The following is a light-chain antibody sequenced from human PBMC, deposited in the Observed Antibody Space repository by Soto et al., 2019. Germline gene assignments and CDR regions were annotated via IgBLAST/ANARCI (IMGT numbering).Light chain of an antibody. V-gene: IGLV3-21*02. CDR1: NIGSKS. Sequence: SYELTQPPSVSVAPGQTARITCGGNNIGSKSVHWYQQKPGQAPVVVVYHDSDRPSGISERFSGSNSGNTATLTITRVEAGDEAVYSCQVWDNNSDHVVFGGGTKLTVL. J-gene: IGLJ2*01. CDR3: QVWDNNSDHVV. CDR2: HDS.